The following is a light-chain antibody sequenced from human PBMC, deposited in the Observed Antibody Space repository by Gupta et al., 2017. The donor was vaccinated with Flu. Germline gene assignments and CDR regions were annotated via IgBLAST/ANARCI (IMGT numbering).Light chain of an antibody. CDR2: GAS. J-gene: IGKJ2*02. CDR3: QHYDSPPRN. CDR1: HDIRNY. V-gene: IGKV1-39*01. Sequence: TSLCASVGNRVTIASEASHDIRNYVAWYQQKPGKAPRVLIFGASSRASGIPSRFSGSGSGTDFTLTISRLQPEDFAAYYCQHYDSPPRNFGEGTKVEIK.